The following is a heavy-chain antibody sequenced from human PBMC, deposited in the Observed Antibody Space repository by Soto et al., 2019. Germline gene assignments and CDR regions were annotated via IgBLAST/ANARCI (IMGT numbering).Heavy chain of an antibody. V-gene: IGHV4-59*08. CDR3: ARNRDRASGYGDYAYDY. CDR1: GGSISSYY. J-gene: IGHJ4*02. CDR2: IYYSGST. Sequence: SETLSLTCTVSGGSISSYYWSWIRQPPGKGLEWIGYIYYSGSTNYNPSLKSRVTISVDTSKNQFSLRLSSVTAADTAVYYCARNRDRASGYGDYAYDYWGQGTLVTVSS. D-gene: IGHD4-17*01.